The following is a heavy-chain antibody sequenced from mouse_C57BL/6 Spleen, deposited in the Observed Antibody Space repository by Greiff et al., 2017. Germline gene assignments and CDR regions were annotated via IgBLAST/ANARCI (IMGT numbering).Heavy chain of an antibody. CDR3: ASRTGTGAFDY. V-gene: IGHV5-17*01. Sequence: EVKLMESGGGLVKPGGSLKLSCAASGFTFSDYGMHWVRQAPEKGLEWVAYISSGSSTIYYADTVKGRFTISRDNAKNTLFLQMTSLRSEDTAMYYCASRTGTGAFDYWGKGTTLTVSS. CDR1: GFTFSDYG. CDR2: ISSGSSTI. J-gene: IGHJ2*01. D-gene: IGHD4-1*01.